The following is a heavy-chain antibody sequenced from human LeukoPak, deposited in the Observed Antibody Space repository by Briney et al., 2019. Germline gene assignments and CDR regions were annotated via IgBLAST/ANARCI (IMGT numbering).Heavy chain of an antibody. Sequence: GGSLRLSCAASGFTFSSFEMNWVRQAPGKGLEWLSYISRCGSAIYYADSVKGRFTISRDNAKNSLYLQMNSLRAEDSAVYYCVGFTGDYWGQGTRVNVSS. CDR2: ISRCGSAI. V-gene: IGHV3-48*03. CDR3: VGFTGDY. D-gene: IGHD3-16*01. CDR1: GFTFSSFE. J-gene: IGHJ4*02.